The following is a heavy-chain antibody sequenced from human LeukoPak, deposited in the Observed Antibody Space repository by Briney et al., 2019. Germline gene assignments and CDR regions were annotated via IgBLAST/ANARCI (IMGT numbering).Heavy chain of an antibody. V-gene: IGHV4-59*01. J-gene: IGHJ6*02. CDR1: GGSISSYY. CDR3: ARSPEDCGGDCYSDFYYYYGMDV. Sequence: SETLSLTCSVSGGSISSYYWSWIRQPPGKGLEWIGYIYYSGSTNYNPSLKSRVTISVDTSKNQFSLKLSSVTAADTAVYYCARSPEDCGGDCYSDFYYYYGMDVWGQGTTVTVSS. D-gene: IGHD2-21*02. CDR2: IYYSGST.